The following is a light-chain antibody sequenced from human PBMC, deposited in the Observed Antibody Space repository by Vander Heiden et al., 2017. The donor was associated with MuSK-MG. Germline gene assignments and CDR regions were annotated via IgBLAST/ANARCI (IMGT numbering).Light chain of an antibody. CDR3: QQVNSYPRT. CDR2: AAS. V-gene: IGKV1-9*01. J-gene: IGKJ1*01. Sequence: DIQLTQSPSFLSASVGDRVTITCRASQDISSYLAWYQQKPGKAPNLLIYAASTLQSGVPSRFSGSGSGTEFTLTISSLQPEDFATYYCQQVNSYPRTFGQGTKVEIK. CDR1: QDISSY.